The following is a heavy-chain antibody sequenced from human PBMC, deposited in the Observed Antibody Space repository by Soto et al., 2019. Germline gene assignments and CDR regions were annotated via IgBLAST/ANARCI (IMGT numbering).Heavy chain of an antibody. V-gene: IGHV4-59*08. D-gene: IGHD6-6*01. Sequence: SETLSLTCTVSGGSISSYYWSWIRQPPGKGLEWIGNIYYSGSTNYNPSLKSRVTISVDTSKNQFSLMLSSVTAADTAVYYCARSPWSIAARPNWFDPWGQGTLVTVSS. CDR2: IYYSGST. J-gene: IGHJ5*02. CDR3: ARSPWSIAARPNWFDP. CDR1: GGSISSYY.